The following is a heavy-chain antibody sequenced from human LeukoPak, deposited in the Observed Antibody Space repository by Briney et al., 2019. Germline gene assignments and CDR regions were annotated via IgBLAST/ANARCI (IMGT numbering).Heavy chain of an antibody. V-gene: IGHV3-74*01. CDR3: TRDVWGDRDNYFDC. CDR2: INSNGRST. D-gene: IGHD2-8*01. J-gene: IGHJ4*02. CDR1: GFSFSSYW. Sequence: GGSLRLSCAASGFSFSSYWMHWVRQAPGKGLVWVSRINSNGRSTSYADSVKGRFTISRDSAKNTLYLEMNNLRAEDTAVYYCTRDVWGDRDNYFDCWGQGTLVTVSS.